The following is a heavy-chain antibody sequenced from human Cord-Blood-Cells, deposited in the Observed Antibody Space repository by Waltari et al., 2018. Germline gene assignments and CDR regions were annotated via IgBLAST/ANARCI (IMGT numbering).Heavy chain of an antibody. D-gene: IGHD1-26*01. J-gene: IGHJ4*02. CDR3: ARYSGCYGTLDY. CDR1: GGSFSGYY. V-gene: IGHV4-34*01. Sequence: QVQLQQWGAGLLKPSETLSLTCAVYGGSFSGYYWSWIRQPPGKGLEWIGEINHSGSTNYNPSLKSRVTISVDTSKNQFSLKLSSVTAADTAVYYCARYSGCYGTLDYWGQGTLVTVSS. CDR2: INHSGST.